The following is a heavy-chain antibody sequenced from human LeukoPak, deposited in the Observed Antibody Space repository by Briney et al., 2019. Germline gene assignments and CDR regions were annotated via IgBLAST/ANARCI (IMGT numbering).Heavy chain of an antibody. D-gene: IGHD6-25*01. J-gene: IGHJ3*02. CDR2: IYYTGST. CDR1: GGSISSYY. V-gene: IGHV4-59*08. Sequence: SETLSLTCTVSGGSISSYYWTWIRQPPGQGLEWIGYIYYTGSTNLKPSLKSRVTISVDTSKNQISLSLRSVTAADTAVYYCARHSGRGNAFDIWGQGTRVTVSS. CDR3: ARHSGRGNAFDI.